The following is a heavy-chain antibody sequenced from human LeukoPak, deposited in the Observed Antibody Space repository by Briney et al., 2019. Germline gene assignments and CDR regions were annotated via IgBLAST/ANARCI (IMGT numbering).Heavy chain of an antibody. D-gene: IGHD5-18*01. CDR1: GFTFSTYA. J-gene: IGHJ4*02. CDR2: IVGGGAST. V-gene: IGHV3-23*01. Sequence: GGSLRLSCAASGFTFSTYAMSCLRQAPGKGLEWVSAIVGGGASTYYADSVKGRFTISRDNSKNTLYLQMNSLRAEDTAVYYCAKDRRNTYGYSFDYWGQGTLVTVSS. CDR3: AKDRRNTYGYSFDY.